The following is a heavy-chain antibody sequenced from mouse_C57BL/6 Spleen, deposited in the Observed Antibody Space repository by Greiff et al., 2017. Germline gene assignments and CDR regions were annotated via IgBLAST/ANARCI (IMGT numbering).Heavy chain of an antibody. J-gene: IGHJ1*03. CDR3: ARRIRGYFDV. CDR1: GFTFSDYG. Sequence: VKLMESGGGLVKPGGSLKLSCAASGFTFSDYGMHWVRQAPEKGLEWVSYISSGSSTIYYADTVKGRFTISRDNAKNTLFLQMTSLRSEDTAMYYCARRIRGYFDVWGTGTTVTVSS. CDR2: ISSGSSTI. V-gene: IGHV5-17*01.